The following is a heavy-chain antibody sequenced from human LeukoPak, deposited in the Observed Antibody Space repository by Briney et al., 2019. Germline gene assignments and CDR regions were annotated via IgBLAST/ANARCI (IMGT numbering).Heavy chain of an antibody. Sequence: PGGSLRLSCAASGFIFSNYAMSWVRQAPGKGLEWVSSISGSGGSTDYADSVKGRLTISRDNSKKTLYLQMNSLRAEDTAVYYCARASDYDSGGYYIGGTFDYWGQGTLVTVFS. CDR2: ISGSGGST. D-gene: IGHD3-22*01. J-gene: IGHJ4*02. CDR3: ARASDYDSGGYYIGGTFDY. CDR1: GFIFSNYA. V-gene: IGHV3-23*01.